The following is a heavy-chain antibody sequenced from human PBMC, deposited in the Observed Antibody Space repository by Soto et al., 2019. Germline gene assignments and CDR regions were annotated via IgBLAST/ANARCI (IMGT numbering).Heavy chain of an antibody. CDR1: GYTFTSYY. Sequence: QVQLVQSGAEVKKPGASVKVSCKASGYTFTSYYMHWVRQAPGQGLERMGIINPSGGSTSYAQKFQGRVTMTRDTSTSTVYMELSSLRSEDTAVYYCARDYDSSGYPRYYFDYWGQGTLVTVSS. J-gene: IGHJ4*02. D-gene: IGHD3-22*01. CDR3: ARDYDSSGYPRYYFDY. CDR2: INPSGGST. V-gene: IGHV1-46*01.